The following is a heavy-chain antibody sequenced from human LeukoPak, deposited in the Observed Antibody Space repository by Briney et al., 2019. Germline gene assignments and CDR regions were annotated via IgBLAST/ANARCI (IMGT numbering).Heavy chain of an antibody. D-gene: IGHD1-26*01. CDR2: IYSGGST. CDR1: GFTVSSNY. CDR3: ARDGGSRKGAFDI. V-gene: IGHV3-53*01. Sequence: GGSPRLSCAASGFTVSSNYMSWVRQAPGKGLEWVSVIYSGGSTYYADSVKGRFTISRDNSKNTLYLQMNSLRAEDTAVYYCARDGGSRKGAFDIWGQGTMVTVSS. J-gene: IGHJ3*02.